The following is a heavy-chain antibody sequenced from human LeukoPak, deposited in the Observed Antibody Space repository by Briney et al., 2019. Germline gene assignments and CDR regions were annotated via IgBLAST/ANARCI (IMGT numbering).Heavy chain of an antibody. CDR3: ARGGGSCNVDY. CDR2: ISSSIIYI. J-gene: IGHJ4*02. D-gene: IGHD2-15*01. Sequence: GGSLRLSCAASGFSFSDYYMSWIRQAPGKGLEWVSYISSSIIYINYADSVKGRFTISRDNAKSSLYLQMNSLRADDTAVYYCARGGGSCNVDYWGQGTLVTVSS. CDR1: GFSFSDYY. V-gene: IGHV3-11*06.